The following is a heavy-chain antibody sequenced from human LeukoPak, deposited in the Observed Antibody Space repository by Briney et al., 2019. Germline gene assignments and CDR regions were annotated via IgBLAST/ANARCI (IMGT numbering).Heavy chain of an antibody. CDR2: IYHSGST. CDR1: GGSISSGGYY. V-gene: IGHV4-30-2*01. CDR3: ARKLRSQPRGYFDY. J-gene: IGHJ4*02. Sequence: PSQTLSLTCTVSGGSISSGGYYWSWIRQPPGKGRGGIGYIYHSGSTYYNPSLKSRVTISVDRSKNQFSLKLSSVTAADTAVYYCARKLRSQPRGYFDYWGQGTLVTVSS. D-gene: IGHD3-3*01.